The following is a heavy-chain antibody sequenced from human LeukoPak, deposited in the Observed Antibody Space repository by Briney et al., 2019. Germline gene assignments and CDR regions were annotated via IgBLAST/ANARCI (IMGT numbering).Heavy chain of an antibody. V-gene: IGHV1-2*02. CDR1: GYSFTGHY. CDR2: INPNSGGT. J-gene: IGHJ4*02. CDR3: ARDRHYYDSSGYYYD. D-gene: IGHD3-22*01. Sequence: ASVKVSCKASGYSFTGHYMHWVRQAPGQGLEWMGWINPNSGGTNYAQKFQGRVTMTRDTSISTAYMELSRLRSDDTAVYYCARDRHYYDSSGYYYDWGQGTLVTVSS.